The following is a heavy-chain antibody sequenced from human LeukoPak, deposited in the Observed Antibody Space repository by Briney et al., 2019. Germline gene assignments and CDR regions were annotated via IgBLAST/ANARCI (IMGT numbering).Heavy chain of an antibody. V-gene: IGHV3-7*01. D-gene: IGHD3-16*01. CDR2: IKQDGREK. CDR3: ARDIDRCYGDY. CDR1: GFTFSSYW. J-gene: IGHJ4*02. Sequence: GSLRLSCAASGFTFSSYWMSWVRQAPGKGLEWVANIKQDGREKYYVDSVKGRFTISRDNAKNSLYLQMNNLRAEDTAVYYCARDIDRCYGDYWGQGTLVTVSS.